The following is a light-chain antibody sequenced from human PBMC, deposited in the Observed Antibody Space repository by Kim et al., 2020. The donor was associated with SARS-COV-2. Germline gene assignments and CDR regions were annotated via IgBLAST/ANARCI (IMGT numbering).Light chain of an antibody. CDR3: QQYHSVPLT. J-gene: IGKJ4*01. Sequence: GDRVTISCRASQDIGDHLNWYQHTPGKAPKLLIYDASHLETGVSSRFSGSASGTSFTFTINSLRPEDVSTYYCQQYHSVPLTFGGWTKVDIK. CDR1: QDIGDH. V-gene: IGKV1-33*01. CDR2: DAS.